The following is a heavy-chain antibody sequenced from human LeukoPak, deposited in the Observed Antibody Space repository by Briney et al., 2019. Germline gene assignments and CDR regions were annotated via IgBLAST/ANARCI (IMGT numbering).Heavy chain of an antibody. CDR2: IYTSGST. CDR1: GGSISSYY. Sequence: SETLSLTCTVSGGSISSYYRSWIRQPAGKGLEWIGRIYTSGSTNYNPSLKSRVTMSVDTSKNQFSLKLSSVTAADTAVYYCAREYTGIAEYYFDYWGQGTLVTVSS. D-gene: IGHD6-13*01. CDR3: AREYTGIAEYYFDY. J-gene: IGHJ4*02. V-gene: IGHV4-4*07.